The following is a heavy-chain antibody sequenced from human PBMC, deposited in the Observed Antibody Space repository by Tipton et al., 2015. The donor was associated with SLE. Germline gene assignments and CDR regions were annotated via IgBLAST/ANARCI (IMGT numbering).Heavy chain of an antibody. J-gene: IGHJ5*02. V-gene: IGHV4-34*01. CDR2: INHSGST. Sequence: AGLVKPSETLSLTCAVYGGSFSGDYWSWIRQPPNKGLEWIGEINHSGSTNYNPSLKSRVTISVDTSKKQFSLKLRSVTAADTAVYYCAAGNPNGADVWTRRHWFDPWGQGSLVTVSP. D-gene: IGHD4-17*01. CDR3: AAGNPNGADVWTRRHWFDP. CDR1: GGSFSGDY.